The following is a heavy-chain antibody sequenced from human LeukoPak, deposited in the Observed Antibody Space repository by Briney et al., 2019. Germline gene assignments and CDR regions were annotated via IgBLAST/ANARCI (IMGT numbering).Heavy chain of an antibody. CDR1: GYSFNTYW. V-gene: IGHV5-51*01. J-gene: IGHJ4*02. CDR3: ARRAATSIDY. CDR2: IYPGDSDT. D-gene: IGHD5-12*01. Sequence: HGESLKISCKSSGYSFNTYWIAWVRQMPGKGLEWMGIIYPGDSDTRYSSSFQGQVTISADKSLSTAYLQWSSLKTSDTAMYYCARRAATSIDYWGQGTLVTVSS.